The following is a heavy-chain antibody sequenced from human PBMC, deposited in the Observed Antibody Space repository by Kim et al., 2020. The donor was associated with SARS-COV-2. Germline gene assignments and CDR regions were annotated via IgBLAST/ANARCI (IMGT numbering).Heavy chain of an antibody. V-gene: IGHV1-46*01. Sequence: TSYAQKFQGRVTMTRDTSTSTVDMELSSLRSEDTAVYYCARGGEQWLVQHWGQGTLVTVSS. CDR3: ARGGEQWLVQH. CDR2: T. J-gene: IGHJ1*01. D-gene: IGHD6-19*01.